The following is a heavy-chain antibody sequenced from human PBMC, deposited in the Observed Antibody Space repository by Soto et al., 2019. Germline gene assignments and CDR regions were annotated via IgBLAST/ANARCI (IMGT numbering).Heavy chain of an antibody. Sequence: QVQLVQSGAEVKKPGASVKLSCKASGYTFNRYGISWVRQAPGQGLEWMGWIIPIFGTANYAQKFQGRVTITADKSTSTAYMELSSLRSEDTAVYYCARAYNSSSTSVRWGMDVWGQGTTVTVSS. CDR2: IIPIFGTA. CDR3: ARAYNSSSTSVRWGMDV. D-gene: IGHD6-13*01. V-gene: IGHV1-69*06. J-gene: IGHJ6*02. CDR1: GYTFNRYG.